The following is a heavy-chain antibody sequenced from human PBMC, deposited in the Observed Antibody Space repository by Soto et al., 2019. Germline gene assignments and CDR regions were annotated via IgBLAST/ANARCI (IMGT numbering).Heavy chain of an antibody. D-gene: IGHD3-22*01. J-gene: IGHJ6*02. CDR3: ARDRHYYDSRPNYYGMDV. Sequence: PGGSLRLSCAASGFTFSSYAMHWVRQAPGKGLEWVAVISYDGSNKYYADSVKGRFTISRDNSKNTLYLQMNSLRAEDTAVYYCARDRHYYDSRPNYYGMDVWCQGTTVTVFS. CDR2: ISYDGSNK. V-gene: IGHV3-30-3*01. CDR1: GFTFSSYA.